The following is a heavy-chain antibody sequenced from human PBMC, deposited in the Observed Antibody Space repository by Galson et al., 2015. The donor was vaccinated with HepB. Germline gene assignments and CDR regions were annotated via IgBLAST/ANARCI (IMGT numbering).Heavy chain of an antibody. CDR2: ISYDGSNK. Sequence: SLRLSCAASGFTFSSYGMHWVRQAPGKGLEWVAVISYDGSNKYYADSVKGRFTISRDNSKNTLYLQMNSLRAEDTAVYYCAKGDRYQLLLYWFDYWGQGTLVTVSS. CDR1: GFTFSSYG. D-gene: IGHD2-2*01. CDR3: AKGDRYQLLLYWFDY. J-gene: IGHJ4*02. V-gene: IGHV3-30*18.